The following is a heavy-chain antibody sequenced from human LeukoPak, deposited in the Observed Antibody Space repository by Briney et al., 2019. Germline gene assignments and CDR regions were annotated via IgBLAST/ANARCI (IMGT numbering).Heavy chain of an antibody. D-gene: IGHD6-13*01. CDR1: GFTFSTYW. CDR2: IKQDGSEK. Sequence: GGSLRLSCAASGFTFSTYWMSWVRQAPGKGLEWVANIKQDGSEKYYVDSVKGRFTISRDNAKNSLYLQMNSLRAEDTAVYCCARAYSSSWYYFDYWGQGTLVTVSS. CDR3: ARAYSSSWYYFDY. J-gene: IGHJ4*02. V-gene: IGHV3-7*02.